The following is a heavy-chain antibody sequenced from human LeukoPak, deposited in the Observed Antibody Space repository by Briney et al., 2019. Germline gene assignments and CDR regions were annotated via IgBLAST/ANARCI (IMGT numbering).Heavy chain of an antibody. CDR2: ISSSGSTI. CDR1: GFTFSSYE. J-gene: IGHJ5*02. D-gene: IGHD6-19*01. Sequence: PGGSLRLSCAASGFTFSSYEMNWVRQAPGKGMEWVSYISSSGSTIYYADSVKGRFTISRDNAKNSLYLQMNSLRAEDTAVYYCARERIAVAGTEWFDPWGQGTLVTVSS. V-gene: IGHV3-48*03. CDR3: ARERIAVAGTEWFDP.